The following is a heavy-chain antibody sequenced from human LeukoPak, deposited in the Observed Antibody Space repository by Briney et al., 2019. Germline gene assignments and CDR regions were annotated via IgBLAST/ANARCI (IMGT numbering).Heavy chain of an antibody. J-gene: IGHJ4*02. CDR3: ASTVLAVHDY. CDR2: INHSGST. D-gene: IGHD4-17*01. CDR1: GGSFSGYY. V-gene: IGHV4-34*01. Sequence: KPSETLSLTCAVYGGSFSGYYWSWIRQPPGKGLEWIGEINHSGSTNYNPSLKSRVTISVDTSKNQFSLKLSSVTAADTAVYYYASTVLAVHDYWGQGTLVTVSS.